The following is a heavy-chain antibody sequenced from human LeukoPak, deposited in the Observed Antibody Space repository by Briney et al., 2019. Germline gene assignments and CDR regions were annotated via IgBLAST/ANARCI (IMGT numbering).Heavy chain of an antibody. V-gene: IGHV3-30*04. CDR1: GFTFSSYA. CDR2: ISYDGSNK. J-gene: IGHJ3*02. CDR3: ARDIAAYGWDAFDI. Sequence: GGSLRLSCAASGFTFSSYAMHWVRQAPGKGLEWVAVISYDGSNKYYADSVKGRFTISRDNSKNTLYLQMNSLRAEDTAVYYCARDIAAYGWDAFDIWGQGTMVTVSS. D-gene: IGHD3-16*01.